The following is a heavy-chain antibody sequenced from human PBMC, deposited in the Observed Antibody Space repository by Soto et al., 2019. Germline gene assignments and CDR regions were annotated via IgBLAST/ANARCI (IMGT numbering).Heavy chain of an antibody. Sequence: SQTLSLTCAITGDRVSSNSAGWSWVRQSPSRGLEWLGRTYYRSKWYYEYAVSGRWPITINPDTSKNQYSLQLNSVTPDATAVNFCARGEQYSGRIFDYWGQGTLVTASS. CDR3: ARGEQYSGRIFDY. D-gene: IGHD1-26*01. CDR2: TYYRSKWYY. J-gene: IGHJ4*01. CDR1: GDRVSSNSAG. V-gene: IGHV6-1*01.